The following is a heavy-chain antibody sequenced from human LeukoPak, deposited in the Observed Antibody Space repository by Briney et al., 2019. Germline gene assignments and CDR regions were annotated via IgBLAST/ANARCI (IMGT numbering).Heavy chain of an antibody. CDR3: ARRRQLVRTWWFDP. CDR2: IYYSGST. V-gene: IGHV4-39*07. J-gene: IGHJ5*02. Sequence: SETLSLTCTVSGGSISGSSYFWGRIRQPPGKGLEWIGSIYYSGSTNYNPSLKSRVTISVDKSKNQFSLKLSSVTAADTAVYYCARRRQLVRTWWFDPWGQGTLVTVSS. CDR1: GGSISGSSYF. D-gene: IGHD6-6*01.